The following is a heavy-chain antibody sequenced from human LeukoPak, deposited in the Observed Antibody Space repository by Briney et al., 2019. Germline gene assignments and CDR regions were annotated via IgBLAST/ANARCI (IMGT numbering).Heavy chain of an antibody. D-gene: IGHD6-13*01. V-gene: IGHV6-1*01. Sequence: SQTLSLTCAISGDSVSRDTAAWHWVRQSLSRGLEWLGRTYYRSKWYNDYAVSVKSRITINPDTSKNQFSLQLNSVTPEDTAVYYCARDRGGSSWYYFDNWGQGSLVTVSS. J-gene: IGHJ4*02. CDR3: ARDRGGSSWYYFDN. CDR1: GDSVSRDTAA. CDR2: TYYRSKWYN.